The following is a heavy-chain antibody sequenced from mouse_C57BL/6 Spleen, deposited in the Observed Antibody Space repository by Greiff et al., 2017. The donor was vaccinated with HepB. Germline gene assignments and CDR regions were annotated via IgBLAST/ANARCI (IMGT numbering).Heavy chain of an antibody. CDR2: ISSGGSYT. V-gene: IGHV5-6*01. Sequence: EVQLVESGGDLVKPGGSLKLSCAASGFTFSSYGMSWVRQTPDKRLEWVATISSGGSYTYYPDSVKGRFTISRDNAKNNLYLQMSSLKSEDTAMYYCARCSYEGYYFDYWGQGTTLTVSS. D-gene: IGHD1-1*01. CDR1: GFTFSSYG. J-gene: IGHJ2*01. CDR3: ARCSYEGYYFDY.